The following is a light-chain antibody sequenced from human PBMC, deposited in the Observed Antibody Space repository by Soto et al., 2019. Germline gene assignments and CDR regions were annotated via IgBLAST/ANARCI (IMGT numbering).Light chain of an antibody. CDR3: QQYGTSPGFS. Sequence: EIVLTQSPGTLSLSPGERATLSCRASQSVSSSYLAWYQQKPGQAPRLLIYGASSRATGIPDRLSGSGSGTDFPLTVSSLEPKDFAVYYCQQYGTSPGFSFGQGTKLQSK. J-gene: IGKJ2*01. V-gene: IGKV3-20*01. CDR2: GAS. CDR1: QSVSSSY.